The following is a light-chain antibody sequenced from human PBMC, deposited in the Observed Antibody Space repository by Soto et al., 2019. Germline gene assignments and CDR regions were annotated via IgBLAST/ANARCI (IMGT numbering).Light chain of an antibody. CDR2: EVS. CDR1: SSDVGNYNY. CDR3: SSYAGSNNFV. V-gene: IGLV2-8*01. J-gene: IGLJ1*01. Sequence: QSALTQPPSASGSPGQSVTISCTGTSSDVGNYNYVSWYQQHPGKAPELMIYEVSKRPSGVPDRFSGSKSGNTASLTVSGLQAEDEADYYCSSYAGSNNFVFGTGTKVTVL.